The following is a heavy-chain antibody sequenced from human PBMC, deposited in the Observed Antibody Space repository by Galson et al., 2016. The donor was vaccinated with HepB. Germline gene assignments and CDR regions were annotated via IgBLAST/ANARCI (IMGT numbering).Heavy chain of an antibody. J-gene: IGHJ4*02. Sequence: SVKVSCKASGYTFIHYGISWVRQAPGQGLEWMGWISTDNGDTNYAQKFQGRLSMTTDTSTSTAYMELRSLRSDDAAVYYCARTAVTGAIFFSFWGQGTLVSVSS. CDR1: GYTFIHYG. D-gene: IGHD4-17*01. V-gene: IGHV1-18*01. CDR2: ISTDNGDT. CDR3: ARTAVTGAIFFSF.